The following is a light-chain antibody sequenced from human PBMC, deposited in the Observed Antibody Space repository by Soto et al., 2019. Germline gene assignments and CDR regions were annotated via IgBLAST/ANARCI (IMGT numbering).Light chain of an antibody. Sequence: IQLTQSPSSLSASVGDRVTITCRASQGISSYLAWYQQKPGQAPKLLIYAASTLHSGVPSSFSGSGSGTDFTLAISSLQQEDFATDYCRQLNSPPWTFGQGTKVEIK. J-gene: IGKJ1*01. CDR2: AAS. V-gene: IGKV1-9*01. CDR1: QGISSY. CDR3: RQLNSPPWT.